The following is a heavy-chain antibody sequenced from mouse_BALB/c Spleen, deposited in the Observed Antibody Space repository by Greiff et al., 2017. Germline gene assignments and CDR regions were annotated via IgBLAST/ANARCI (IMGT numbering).Heavy chain of an antibody. Sequence: DVQLVESGGGLVQPGGSLKLSCAASGFTFSSYGMSWVRQTPDKRLELVATINSNGGSTYYPDSVKGRFTISRDNAKNTLYLQMSSLKSEDTAMYYCARDRYGYNAMDYWGQGTSVTVSS. CDR1: GFTFSSYG. D-gene: IGHD1-2*01. V-gene: IGHV5-6-3*01. CDR3: ARDRYGYNAMDY. CDR2: INSNGGST. J-gene: IGHJ4*01.